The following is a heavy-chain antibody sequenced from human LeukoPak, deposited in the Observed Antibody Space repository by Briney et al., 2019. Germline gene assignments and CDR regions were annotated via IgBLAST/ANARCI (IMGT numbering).Heavy chain of an antibody. CDR1: GFTFSNYW. CDR2: INSDGSST. V-gene: IGHV3-74*01. D-gene: IGHD4-17*01. CDR3: AKGGATVTDY. J-gene: IGHJ4*02. Sequence: GGSLRLSCAASGFTFSNYWMHWVRQAPGKGLVWVSRINSDGSSTTSADSVKGRFTISRDNAKNTLYLQMNSLRAEDTAVYYCAKGGATVTDYWGQGTLVTVSS.